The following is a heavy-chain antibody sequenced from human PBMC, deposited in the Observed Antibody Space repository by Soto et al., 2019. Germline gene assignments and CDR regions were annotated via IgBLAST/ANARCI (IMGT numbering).Heavy chain of an antibody. J-gene: IGHJ5*02. CDR2: IYYGATT. Sequence: SDPLSLTSTVSGRSFSPHSWSWSRLSPGKGPEWVGYIYYGATTSYNPSLQSRATISLETSKSQCALRLTSVTAADTAVYYCARLGAYCRSLDPWGPEAWSP. V-gene: IGHV4-59*08. D-gene: IGHD3-16*01. CDR1: GRSFSPHS. CDR3: ARLGAYCRSLDP.